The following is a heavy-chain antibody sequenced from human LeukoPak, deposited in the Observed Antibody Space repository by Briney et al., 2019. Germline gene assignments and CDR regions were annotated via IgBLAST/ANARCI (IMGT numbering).Heavy chain of an antibody. D-gene: IGHD6-19*01. CDR3: ARRVSLYSSGWSSDYYGMDV. V-gene: IGHV5-51*01. CDR2: IYPGDSDT. Sequence: PGESLEISCKGSGYSFTSYWIGWVRQMPGKGLEWMGIIYPGDSDTRYSPSFQGQVTISADKSISTAYLQWSSLKASDTAMYYCARRVSLYSSGWSSDYYGMDVWGQGTTVTVSS. J-gene: IGHJ6*02. CDR1: GYSFTSYW.